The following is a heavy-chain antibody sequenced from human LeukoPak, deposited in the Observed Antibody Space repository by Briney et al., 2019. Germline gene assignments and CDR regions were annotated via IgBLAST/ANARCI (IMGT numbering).Heavy chain of an antibody. J-gene: IGHJ4*02. V-gene: IGHV4-61*05. CDR2: IYYSGST. CDR3: ARGRSADY. CDR1: GGSISSSSYY. Sequence: SETLSLTCTVSGGSISSSSYYXXXIRQPXGKGLEWIGCIYYSGSTSYNPSLKSRVTXSVDTSKSQFSLKLTSVTAADTAVYNCARGRSADYWGQGTLVTVSS. D-gene: IGHD2-15*01.